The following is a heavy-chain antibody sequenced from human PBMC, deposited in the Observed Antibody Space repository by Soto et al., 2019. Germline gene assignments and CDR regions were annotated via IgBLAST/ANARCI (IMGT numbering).Heavy chain of an antibody. J-gene: IGHJ4*02. V-gene: IGHV1-69*02. CDR1: GGTFSSNT. CDR2: IIPILDIA. Sequence: QVQLVQSGAEVKKPGSSVKVSCKASGGTFSSNTISWVRQAPGQGLEWMGRIIPILDIANYAQKFQGRVTITADKSTSTAYMELSRLRSEDTAVYYCARRPGGTTVTVTPFDYWGQGSLVTVSS. CDR3: ARRPGGTTVTVTPFDY. D-gene: IGHD4-17*01.